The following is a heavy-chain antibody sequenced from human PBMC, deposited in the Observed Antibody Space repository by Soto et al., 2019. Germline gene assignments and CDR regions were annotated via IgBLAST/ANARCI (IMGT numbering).Heavy chain of an antibody. V-gene: IGHV3-21*02. J-gene: IGHJ1*01. CDR1: GFTFSSFS. CDR3: ARGVPDFQH. D-gene: IGHD2-2*01. Sequence: EVQLVESGGGLVKPGGSLRLSCAASGFTFSSFSMNWVRQAPGKGLEWVASITISSSYIYYADSVKGRFTISRDNAKNSLYLQMHSLGSEDTAVYCCARGVPDFQHWGQGTLVTVSS. CDR2: ITISSSYI.